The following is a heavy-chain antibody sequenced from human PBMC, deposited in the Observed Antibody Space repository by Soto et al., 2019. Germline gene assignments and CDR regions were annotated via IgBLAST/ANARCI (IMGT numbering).Heavy chain of an antibody. Sequence: GGSLRLSCAASGFTFSSYGMHWVRQAPGKGLEWVAVIWYDGSNKYYADSVKGRFTISRDNSKNTLYLQMNSLRAEDTAVYYCARITYYYDSSGYYYLDYWGQGTLVTVSS. CDR1: GFTFSSYG. CDR2: IWYDGSNK. V-gene: IGHV3-33*01. CDR3: ARITYYYDSSGYYYLDY. D-gene: IGHD3-22*01. J-gene: IGHJ4*02.